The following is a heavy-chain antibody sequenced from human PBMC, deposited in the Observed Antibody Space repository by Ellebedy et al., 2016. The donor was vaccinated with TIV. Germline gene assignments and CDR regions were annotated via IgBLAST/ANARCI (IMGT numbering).Heavy chain of an antibody. D-gene: IGHD3-22*01. CDR2: FDPEDGET. CDR3: AREIYYYDSSGYHPPSI. J-gene: IGHJ3*02. V-gene: IGHV1-24*01. Sequence: ASVKVSCKVSGYTLTELSMHWVRQAPGKGLEWMGGFDPEDGETIYAQKFQGRVTMTEDTSTDTAYMELSSLRSDDTAVYYCAREIYYYDSSGYHPPSIWGQGTKVTVSS. CDR1: GYTLTELS.